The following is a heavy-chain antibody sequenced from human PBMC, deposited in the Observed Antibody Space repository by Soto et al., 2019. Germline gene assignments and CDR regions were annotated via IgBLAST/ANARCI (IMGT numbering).Heavy chain of an antibody. CDR2: ISAYNGNT. V-gene: IGHV1-18*01. D-gene: IGHD6-6*01. J-gene: IGHJ6*02. CDR1: GYTFTSYG. CDR3: ARDPSMAHPYGMDV. Sequence: GASVKVSCKASGYTFTSYGISWVRQAPGQGLEWMGWISAYNGNTNYAQKLQGRVTMTTDTSTSTAYMELRSLRSEDTAVYYCARDPSMAHPYGMDVWGQGTTVTVSS.